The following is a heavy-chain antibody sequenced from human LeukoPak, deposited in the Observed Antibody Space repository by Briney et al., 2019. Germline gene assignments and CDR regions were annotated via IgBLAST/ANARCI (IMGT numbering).Heavy chain of an antibody. J-gene: IGHJ4*02. CDR2: INPNSGDT. V-gene: IGHV1-2*02. D-gene: IGHD3-9*01. CDR1: GYTFTGYY. Sequence: GASVKVSCKASGYTFTGYYIHWVRQAPGQGLEWMGWINPNSGDTNYAQNLQGRVTMTRDTSITTAYMELSRLRSDDTAVYLCARDTAMDDILTAYDYFDSWGQGTLVTVSS. CDR3: ARDTAMDDILTAYDYFDS.